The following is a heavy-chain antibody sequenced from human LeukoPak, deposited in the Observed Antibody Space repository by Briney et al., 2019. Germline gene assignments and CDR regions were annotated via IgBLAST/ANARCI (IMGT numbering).Heavy chain of an antibody. D-gene: IGHD3-22*01. CDR1: GFTFSCYW. J-gene: IGHJ4*02. CDR2: INQDGSEK. V-gene: IGHV3-7*01. CDR3: ARDPPSGYDSPGD. Sequence: GGSLRLSCAASGFTFSCYWMSWVRQAPGKGLEWVANINQDGSEKYYVDSVKGRFTISRDNANNSLYLQMNSLRAEDTAVYYCARDPPSGYDSPGDWGQGTLVTVSS.